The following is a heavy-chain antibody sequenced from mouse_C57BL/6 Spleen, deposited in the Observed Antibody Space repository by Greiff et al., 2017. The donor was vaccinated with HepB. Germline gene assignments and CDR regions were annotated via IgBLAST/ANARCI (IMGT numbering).Heavy chain of an antibody. CDR3: ARFSVYYGNYRFAY. D-gene: IGHD2-1*01. CDR2: IRNKANGYTT. V-gene: IGHV7-3*01. J-gene: IGHJ3*01. Sequence: EVMLVESGGGLVQPGGSLSLSCAASGFTFTDYYMSWVRQPPGKALEWLGFIRNKANGYTTEYSASVKGRFTISSDNSQSILYLQMNALRAEDSATYYCARFSVYYGNYRFAYGGQGTLVTVSA. CDR1: GFTFTDYY.